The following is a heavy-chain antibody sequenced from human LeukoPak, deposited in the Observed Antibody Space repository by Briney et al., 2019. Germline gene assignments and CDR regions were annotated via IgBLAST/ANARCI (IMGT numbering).Heavy chain of an antibody. CDR3: ATTYSSSWYKRDYYYYGMDV. V-gene: IGHV1-69*13. J-gene: IGHJ6*02. Sequence: GASVKVSCKASGGTFSSYAISWVRQAPGQGLEWMGGIIPIFGTANYAQKFQGRVTITADESTSTAYMQLSSLRAEDTAVYYCATTYSSSWYKRDYYYYGMDVWGQGTTVTVSS. D-gene: IGHD6-13*01. CDR1: GGTFSSYA. CDR2: IIPIFGTA.